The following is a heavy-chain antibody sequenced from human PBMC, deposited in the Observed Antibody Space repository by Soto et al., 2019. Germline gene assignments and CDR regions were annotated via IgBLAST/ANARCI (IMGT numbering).Heavy chain of an antibody. CDR3: AKDGYHFYDFWSGYSSVNWFDP. V-gene: IGHV3-23*01. CDR2: ISPTGGST. Sequence: HPGGSLRLSCAGSGYTHTFNTYAMSWVRHAPGKGLEWVAGISPTGGSTYYADSVKGRFTISRDNSKNTLYLQMNSLRAEDTAVYYCAKDGYHFYDFWSGYSSVNWFDPWGQGTLVTVSS. J-gene: IGHJ5*02. CDR1: GYTHTFNTYA. D-gene: IGHD3-3*01.